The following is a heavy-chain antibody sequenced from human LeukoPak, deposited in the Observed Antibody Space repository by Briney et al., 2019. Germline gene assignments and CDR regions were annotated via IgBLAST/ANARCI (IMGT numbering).Heavy chain of an antibody. V-gene: IGHV4-61*02. CDR3: ARDHGRKGAVAARRYNWFDP. Sequence: SQTLSLTCTVSGGSISSGSYYWSWIRQPAGKGLEWIGRIYTSGSTNYNPSLKSRVTISVDTSKNQFSLKLSSVTAADTAVYYCARDHGRKGAVAARRYNWFDPWGQGTLVTVSS. D-gene: IGHD6-19*01. J-gene: IGHJ5*02. CDR2: IYTSGST. CDR1: GGSISSGSYY.